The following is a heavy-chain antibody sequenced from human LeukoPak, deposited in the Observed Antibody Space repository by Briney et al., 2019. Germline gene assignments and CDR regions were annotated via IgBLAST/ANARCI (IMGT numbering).Heavy chain of an antibody. J-gene: IGHJ5*02. CDR2: ISGSGGST. CDR3: AKETHYDFWSGYPRYNWFDP. V-gene: IGHV3-23*01. CDR1: GFTFSSYA. Sequence: GGSLRLSCAASGFTFSSYAMSWVRQAPGKGLEWVSAISGSGGSTHYADSVKGRFTISRDNSKNTLYLQMNSLRAEDTAVYYCAKETHYDFWSGYPRYNWFDPWGQGTLVTVSS. D-gene: IGHD3-3*01.